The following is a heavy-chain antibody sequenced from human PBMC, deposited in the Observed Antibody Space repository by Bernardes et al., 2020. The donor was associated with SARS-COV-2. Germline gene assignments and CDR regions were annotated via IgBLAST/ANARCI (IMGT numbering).Heavy chain of an antibody. CDR1: GGSISSYY. J-gene: IGHJ3*02. V-gene: IGHV4-59*08. Sequence: TLYLTCTVSGGSISSYYWSWIRQPPGKGLEWIGYIYYSGSTNYNPSLKSRVTISVDTSKNQFSLKLSSVTAADTAVYYCARSLNRRGAFDIWGQGTMVTVSS. CDR2: IYYSGST. CDR3: ARSLNRRGAFDI.